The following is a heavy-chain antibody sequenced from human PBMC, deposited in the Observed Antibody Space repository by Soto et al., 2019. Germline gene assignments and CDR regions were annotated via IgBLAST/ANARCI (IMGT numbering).Heavy chain of an antibody. J-gene: IGHJ4*02. CDR2: ISYNGRT. CDR3: PRDHCRSACYSGIDY. Sequence: PSETLSLTCNVSAGSITGDSYYWTWIRQPPGKGLEWLGYISYNGRTNYNPSLKSRVTISVDTSRKQFFLRLTSVTAADTAIYYCPRDHCRSACYSGIDYWGQGSLVTVSS. D-gene: IGHD2-21*02. CDR1: AGSITGDSYY. V-gene: IGHV4-61*01.